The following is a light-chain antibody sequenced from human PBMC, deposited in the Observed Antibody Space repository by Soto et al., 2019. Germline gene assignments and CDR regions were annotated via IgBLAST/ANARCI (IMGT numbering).Light chain of an antibody. CDR3: QQYGSSPLWT. Sequence: IVLTQSPGTLSLSPGERATLSCRATESLNDNLAWYQQKPGQAPRLLIYGASSRATGIPDRFSGSGSGTDFTLTISRLEPEDFAVYCCQQYGSSPLWTFGQGTKVDIK. CDR2: GAS. J-gene: IGKJ1*01. CDR1: ESLNDN. V-gene: IGKV3-20*01.